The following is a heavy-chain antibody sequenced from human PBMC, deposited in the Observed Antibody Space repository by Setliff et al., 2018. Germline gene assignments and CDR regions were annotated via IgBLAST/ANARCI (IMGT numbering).Heavy chain of an antibody. CDR3: ASGLGVDY. D-gene: IGHD3-10*01. CDR1: RFTFSNYW. CDR2: ISASGRTT. Sequence: PGGSLRLSCAASRFTFSNYWMSWVRQAPGKGLEWVSAISASGRTTYSADSVKGRFTISRDNAKNSLYLQMNSLRAEDTAVYYCASGLGVDYWGQGTLVTVSS. J-gene: IGHJ4*02. V-gene: IGHV3-21*01.